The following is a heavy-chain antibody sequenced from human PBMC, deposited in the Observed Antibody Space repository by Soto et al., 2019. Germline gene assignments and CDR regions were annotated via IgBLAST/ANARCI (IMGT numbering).Heavy chain of an antibody. CDR1: GGSFSGYY. J-gene: IGHJ5*02. V-gene: IGHV4-34*01. CDR3: ARGRIAARRNWFDP. D-gene: IGHD6-6*01. Sequence: QVQLQQWGAGLLKPSETLSLTCAVYGGSFSGYYWSWIRQPPGKGLEWIGEINHSGSTNYIPSLKSRVTISVDTTKNQFSLKLSSVTAADTAVYYCARGRIAARRNWFDPWGQGTLVTVSS. CDR2: INHSGST.